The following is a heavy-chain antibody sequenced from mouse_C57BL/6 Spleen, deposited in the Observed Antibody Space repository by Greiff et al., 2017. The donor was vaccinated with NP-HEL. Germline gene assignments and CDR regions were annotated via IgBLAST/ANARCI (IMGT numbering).Heavy chain of an antibody. J-gene: IGHJ2*01. CDR3: ARGDYYGLYFDY. Sequence: VQLQQPGAELVKPGASVKLSCKASGYTFTSYWMHWVKQRPGQGLEWIGMIHPNSGSTNYNEKFKSKATLTVDKSSSTAYMQLSSLTSEDSAVYYCARGDYYGLYFDYWGQGTTLTVSS. D-gene: IGHD1-2*01. CDR2: IHPNSGST. CDR1: GYTFTSYW. V-gene: IGHV1-64*01.